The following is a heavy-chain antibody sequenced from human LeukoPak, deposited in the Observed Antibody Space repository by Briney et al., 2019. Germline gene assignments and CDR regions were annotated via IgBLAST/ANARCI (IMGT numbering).Heavy chain of an antibody. D-gene: IGHD3-10*01. CDR3: ARRSTYGSGTNYLFDY. V-gene: IGHV5-51*01. Sequence: GESLKISCKGSGYSFPIYWIAWVRQMPGKGLEWMGIIYPGDSDTRYSPSFQGQITISADKSISTAYLQWSSLKASDTAMYYCARRSTYGSGTNYLFDYWGQGALVTVSS. CDR2: IYPGDSDT. CDR1: GYSFPIYW. J-gene: IGHJ4*02.